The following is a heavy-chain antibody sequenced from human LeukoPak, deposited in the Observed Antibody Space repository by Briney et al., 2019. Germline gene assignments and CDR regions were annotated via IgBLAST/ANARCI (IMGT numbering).Heavy chain of an antibody. J-gene: IGHJ4*02. CDR1: GFTFDDYA. Sequence: GRSLRLSCAASGFTFDDYAMHWVRQAPGKGLEWVSGISWNSGSIGYADSVKGRSTISRDNAKNSLYLQMNSLRAEDTALYYCAKDARYDSSGYLNYWGQGTLVTVSS. D-gene: IGHD3-22*01. CDR3: AKDARYDSSGYLNY. V-gene: IGHV3-9*01. CDR2: ISWNSGSI.